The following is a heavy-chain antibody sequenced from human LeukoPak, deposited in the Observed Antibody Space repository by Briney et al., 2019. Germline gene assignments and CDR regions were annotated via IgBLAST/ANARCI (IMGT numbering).Heavy chain of an antibody. CDR1: GFTFSSYG. CDR2: ISYDGSNK. V-gene: IGHV3-30*18. Sequence: GGSLRLSCAASGFTFSSYGMHWVRQAPGKGLEGVAVISYDGSNKYCADSVKGRFTISRDNSKNTLYLQMNSLRAEDTAVYYCAKGCRRITMTYFDYWGQGTLVTVSS. J-gene: IGHJ4*02. CDR3: AKGCRRITMTYFDY. D-gene: IGHD3-22*01.